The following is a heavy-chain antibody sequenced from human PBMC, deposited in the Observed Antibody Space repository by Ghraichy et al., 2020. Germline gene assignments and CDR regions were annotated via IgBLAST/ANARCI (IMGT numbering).Heavy chain of an antibody. CDR3: AIDADYGSGSYYFDY. D-gene: IGHD3-10*01. CDR2: ISGSGGST. CDR1: GFTFSSYA. Sequence: GGSLRLSCAASGFTFSSYAMSWVRQAPGKGLEWVSAISGSGGSTYYADSVKGRFTISRDNSKNTLYLQMNSLRAEDTVVYYCAIDADYGSGSYYFDYWGQGTLVTVSS. V-gene: IGHV3-23*01. J-gene: IGHJ4*02.